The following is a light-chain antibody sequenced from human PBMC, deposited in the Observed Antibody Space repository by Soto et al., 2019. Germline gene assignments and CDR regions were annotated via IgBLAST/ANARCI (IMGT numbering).Light chain of an antibody. J-gene: IGLJ3*02. CDR3: QTWGTGIQV. CDR2: LSSDGSH. V-gene: IGLV4-69*01. CDR1: SGHSSYA. Sequence: QSVLTQSPSASASLGASVKLTCTLSSGHSSYAIAWHQQQPEKGPRYLMKLSSDGSHSKGDGIPDRFSGSSSGAVRYLTISSLQSEDEADYYCQTWGTGIQVFGGGTKVTVL.